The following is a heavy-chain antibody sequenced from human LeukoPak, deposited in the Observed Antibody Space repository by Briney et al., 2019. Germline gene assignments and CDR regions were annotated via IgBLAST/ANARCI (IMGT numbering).Heavy chain of an antibody. CDR1: GYSFTSYW. CDR3: ARQGIAYDFWSGYSNSNWFDP. Sequence: GESLKISCKGSGYSFTSYWIGWVRQMPGKGLEWMGIIYPGDSDTRYSPSFQGQVTISADKSISTAYLQWSSLKASDTAMYYCARQGIAYDFWSGYSNSNWFDPWGQGTLVTVSS. V-gene: IGHV5-51*01. CDR2: IYPGDSDT. D-gene: IGHD3-3*01. J-gene: IGHJ5*02.